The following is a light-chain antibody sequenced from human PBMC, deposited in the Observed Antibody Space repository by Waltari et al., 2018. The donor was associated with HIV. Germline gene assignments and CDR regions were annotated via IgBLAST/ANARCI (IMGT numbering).Light chain of an antibody. CDR2: EVS. V-gene: IGLV2-11*01. J-gene: IGLJ1*01. Sequence: QSALTQPRSVSGSPGQSVTISCTGTSSDIGYFDYVSWYQQYPGKAPKVIIYEVSQRPSGVPARFTASKSGITASLTISGLQDEDEAHYYCCSYAGAYTYVFGTGTKVTVL. CDR3: CSYAGAYTYV. CDR1: SSDIGYFDY.